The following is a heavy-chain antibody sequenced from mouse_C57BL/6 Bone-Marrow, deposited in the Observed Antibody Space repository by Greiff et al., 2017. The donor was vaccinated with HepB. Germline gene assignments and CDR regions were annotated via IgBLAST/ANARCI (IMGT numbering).Heavy chain of an antibody. CDR1: GYAFSSYW. J-gene: IGHJ2*01. CDR3: ARERRAPYYFDY. D-gene: IGHD3-1*01. CDR2: IYPGDGDT. Sequence: VKLQESGAELVKPGASVKISCKASGYAFSSYWMNWVKQRPGKGLEWIGQIYPGDGDTNYNGKFKGKATLTADKSSSTAYMQLSSLTSDDSAVYFCARERRAPYYFDYWGQGTTLTVSS. V-gene: IGHV1-80*01.